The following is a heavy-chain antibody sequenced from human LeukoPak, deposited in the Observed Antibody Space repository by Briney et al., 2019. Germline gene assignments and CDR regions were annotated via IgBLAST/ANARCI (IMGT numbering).Heavy chain of an antibody. J-gene: IGHJ4*02. CDR1: GYTFTGYY. V-gene: IGHV1-2*02. D-gene: IGHD6-19*01. Sequence: ASVKVSFKASGYTFTGYYIHWVRQAPGQGLEWMGWINPNSGGTNYAQKFQGRVTMTRDTSISTAYMELSRLRSDDTALYYCAPGGSIAVTDQFYFDYWGQGTLVTVSS. CDR3: APGGSIAVTDQFYFDY. CDR2: INPNSGGT.